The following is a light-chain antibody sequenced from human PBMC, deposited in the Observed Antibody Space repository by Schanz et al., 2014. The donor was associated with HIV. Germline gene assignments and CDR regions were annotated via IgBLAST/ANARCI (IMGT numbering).Light chain of an antibody. CDR3: SSYTSSSTWV. CDR2: DVV. CDR1: SNDIGRFNY. Sequence: QSVLTQPASVSGSPGQSITISCTGTSNDIGRFNYVSWYQQYPGEAPKLLIYDVVNRPSGVSIRFSASKSGNTASLTISGLQAEDEADYYCSSYTSSSTWVFGGGTKLTV. J-gene: IGLJ3*02. V-gene: IGLV2-14*03.